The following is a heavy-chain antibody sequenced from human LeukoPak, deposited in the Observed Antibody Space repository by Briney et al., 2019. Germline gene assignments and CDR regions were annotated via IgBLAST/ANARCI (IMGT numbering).Heavy chain of an antibody. CDR1: GGSISSGSYY. V-gene: IGHV4-39*07. J-gene: IGHJ5*02. Sequence: SETLSLTCTVSGGSISSGSYYWSWIRQPPGKGLEWIGEINHSGSTNYNPSLKSRVTISVDTSKNQFSLKLSSVTAADTAVYYCASVGGFLGELSSPSTNWFDPWGQGTLVTVSS. CDR3: ASVGGFLGELSSPSTNWFDP. D-gene: IGHD3-16*02. CDR2: INHSGST.